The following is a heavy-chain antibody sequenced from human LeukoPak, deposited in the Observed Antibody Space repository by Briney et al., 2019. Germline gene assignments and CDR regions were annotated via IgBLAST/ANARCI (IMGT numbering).Heavy chain of an antibody. CDR2: IYSGGST. V-gene: IGHV3-53*01. CDR1: GFIVSSNY. D-gene: IGHD2-15*01. J-gene: IGHJ6*02. CDR3: TRDGRVAYEMDV. Sequence: GGSLRLSCAASGFIVSSNYMTWVRQAPGKGLEWVSVIYSGGSTSYADSVKGRFTISRDNAKNSLYLQMNSLRAEDTAVYYCTRDGRVAYEMDVWGQGTTVTVSS.